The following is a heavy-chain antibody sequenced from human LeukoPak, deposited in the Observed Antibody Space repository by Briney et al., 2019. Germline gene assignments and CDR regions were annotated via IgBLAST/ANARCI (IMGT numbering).Heavy chain of an antibody. CDR1: GYTFTSYG. V-gene: IGHV1-18*01. D-gene: IGHD6-6*01. Sequence: ASVKVSCKASGYTFTSYGISWVRQAPGQGLEWMGWISAYNGNTNYAQKLQGRVTMTTDTSTSTAYMELRSLRSDDTAVYYCARTSTYSSYVYYFDYWGQGTLVTVSS. J-gene: IGHJ4*02. CDR3: ARTSTYSSYVYYFDY. CDR2: ISAYNGNT.